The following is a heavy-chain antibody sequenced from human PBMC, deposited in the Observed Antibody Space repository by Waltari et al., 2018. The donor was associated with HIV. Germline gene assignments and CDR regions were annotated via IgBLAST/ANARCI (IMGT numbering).Heavy chain of an antibody. J-gene: IGHJ4*02. CDR2: FSGSASST. CDR3: AKEVTPYYFDN. Sequence: EVQVLESGGGLVQPGGSLRLSCAASGFTFSSYAVSGVRQAPGKGLEWVSIFSGSASSTYYADSVKGRFTISSDNSKNTLYLQMNSLRAEDTAVYYCAKEVTPYYFDNWGQGTLVTVSS. D-gene: IGHD4-4*01. V-gene: IGHV3-23*01. CDR1: GFTFSSYA.